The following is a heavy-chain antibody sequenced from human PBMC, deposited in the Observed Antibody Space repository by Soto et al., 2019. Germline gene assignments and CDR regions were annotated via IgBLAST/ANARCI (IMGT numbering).Heavy chain of an antibody. D-gene: IGHD2-21*01. V-gene: IGHV5-51*01. Sequence: PGESLKISCEGSGHSFTSYWIGWVRQMPGKGLEWMGIIYPSDSDIKYSPSFQGQVTISADKSISTAFLQWSSLKASDAATYYCARVVMIGTRIKEVDYWGQGTQVTVSS. J-gene: IGHJ4*02. CDR1: GHSFTSYW. CDR3: ARVVMIGTRIKEVDY. CDR2: IYPSDSDI.